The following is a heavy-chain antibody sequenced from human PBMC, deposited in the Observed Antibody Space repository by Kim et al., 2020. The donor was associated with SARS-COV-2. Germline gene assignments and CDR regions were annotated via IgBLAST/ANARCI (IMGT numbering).Heavy chain of an antibody. CDR2: ISGSGGST. D-gene: IGHD1-26*01. J-gene: IGHJ6*02. V-gene: IGHV3-23*01. Sequence: GGSLRLSCAASGFTFSSYAMSWVRQAPGKGLEWVSAISGSGGSTYYADSVKGRFTISRDNSKNTLYLQMNSLRAEDTAVYYCAKGEGAYYYYGMDVWGQGTTVTVSS. CDR3: AKGEGAYYYYGMDV. CDR1: GFTFSSYA.